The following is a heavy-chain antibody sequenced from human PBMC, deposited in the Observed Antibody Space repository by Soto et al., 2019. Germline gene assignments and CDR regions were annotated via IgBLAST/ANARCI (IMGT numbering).Heavy chain of an antibody. D-gene: IGHD5-12*01. CDR2: IYYSGST. V-gene: IGHV4-31*03. CDR3: ATGGGYDAVDY. Sequence: SETLSLTCTVSGGSISSGGYYWSWIRQHPGKGLEWIGYIYYSGSTYYNPSLKSRVTISVDTSKNQFSLKLGSVTAADTAVYYCATGGGYDAVDYWGQGTLVTVSS. J-gene: IGHJ4*02. CDR1: GGSISSGGYY.